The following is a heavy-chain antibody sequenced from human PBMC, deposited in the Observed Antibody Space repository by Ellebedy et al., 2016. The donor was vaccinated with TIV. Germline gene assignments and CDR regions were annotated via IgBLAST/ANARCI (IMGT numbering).Heavy chain of an antibody. D-gene: IGHD2-15*01. V-gene: IGHV1-2*04. CDR3: AREKDCSAGTCWHFDY. Sequence: ASVKVSCXASGYTFTGHYMHWVRQAPGQGLEWMGWINPNSGATNSVQKFQGWVTMTRDTSISTVYMELSRLTSDDTAVYYCAREKDCSAGTCWHFDYWGQGTLVTVSS. J-gene: IGHJ4*02. CDR2: INPNSGAT. CDR1: GYTFTGHY.